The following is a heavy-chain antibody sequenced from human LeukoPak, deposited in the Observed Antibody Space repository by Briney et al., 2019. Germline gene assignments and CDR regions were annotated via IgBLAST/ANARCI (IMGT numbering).Heavy chain of an antibody. CDR1: GGSISSYY. V-gene: IGHV4-59*01. J-gene: IGHJ6*02. D-gene: IGHD2-2*01. Sequence: SETLSLTCTVSGGSISSYYWSWIRQPPGKGLEWIGYIYSSGGTNYNPSLKSRVTISVDTSKNQFSLKLSSVTAADTAVYYCAMVIPVVPAAIYYYYGMDVWGQGTTVTVSS. CDR3: AMVIPVVPAAIYYYYGMDV. CDR2: IYSSGGT.